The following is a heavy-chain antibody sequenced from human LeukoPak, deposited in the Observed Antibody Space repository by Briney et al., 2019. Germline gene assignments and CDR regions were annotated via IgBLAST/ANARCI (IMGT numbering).Heavy chain of an antibody. V-gene: IGHV1-46*01. CDR3: ARDPEANYYGSGSYYNPLKY. J-gene: IGHJ4*02. CDR2: INPSGGST. Sequence: GASVKVSCKASGYSFTSYYMHWVRQAPGQGLEWMEIINPSGGSTSYAQKFQGRVTMTRDTSTSTVYMELSSLRSGDTAVYYCARDPEANYYGSGSYYNPLKYWGQGTLVTVSS. D-gene: IGHD3-10*01. CDR1: GYSFTSYY.